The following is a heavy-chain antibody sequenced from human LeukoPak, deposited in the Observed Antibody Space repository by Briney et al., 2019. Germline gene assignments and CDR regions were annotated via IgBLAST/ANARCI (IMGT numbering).Heavy chain of an antibody. D-gene: IGHD2-2*01. Sequence: ASVKVSCKASGYTFTSYGISWVRQAPGQGLEWMGWISAYIGNTNYAQKLQGRVTMTTDTSTSTAYMELRSLRSDDTAVYYCARAESLGYCSSTSCPYYFDYWGQGTLVTVSS. J-gene: IGHJ4*02. V-gene: IGHV1-18*01. CDR3: ARAESLGYCSSTSCPYYFDY. CDR2: ISAYIGNT. CDR1: GYTFTSYG.